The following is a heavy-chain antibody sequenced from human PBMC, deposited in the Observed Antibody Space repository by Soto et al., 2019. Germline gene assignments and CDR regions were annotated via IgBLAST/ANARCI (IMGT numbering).Heavy chain of an antibody. Sequence: ASVKVSCKASGYSFTSYGIHWVRQAPGQRLEWMGWINAANGDTIYSPTFQGRVTITRDTSASTAYMELSSLRSDDTAVYYCARVTPATLRGAFDIWGQGTMVTVSS. J-gene: IGHJ3*02. V-gene: IGHV1-3*01. CDR2: INAANGDT. CDR1: GYSFTSYG. D-gene: IGHD3-10*01. CDR3: ARVTPATLRGAFDI.